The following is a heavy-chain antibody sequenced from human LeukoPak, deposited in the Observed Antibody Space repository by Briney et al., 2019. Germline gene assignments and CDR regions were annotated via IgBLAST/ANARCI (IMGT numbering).Heavy chain of an antibody. J-gene: IGHJ4*02. Sequence: PGESLRLSCAASGFTVSINYMSWVRQAPGKGLEWVAVIYSGGSTYYADSVKGRFTISRDNSENTLYLQMNSLRAEDTAVYYCARDRWGRVAGISYYFDYWGQGTLVTVSS. V-gene: IGHV3-53*01. CDR1: GFTVSINY. CDR2: IYSGGST. CDR3: ARDRWGRVAGISYYFDY. D-gene: IGHD6-19*01.